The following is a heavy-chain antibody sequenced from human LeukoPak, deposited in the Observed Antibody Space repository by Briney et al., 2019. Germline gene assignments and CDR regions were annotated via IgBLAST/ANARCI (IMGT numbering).Heavy chain of an antibody. Sequence: GGSLRLSCAASGFTFSSYSMNWVRQAPGKGLEWVSSISSSSSYIYYADSVKGRFTISRDNAKNSLYLQMNSLRAEDTAVYYCARDPYDFWSGYSSDNWFDPWGQGTLVTVSS. V-gene: IGHV3-21*01. CDR1: GFTFSSYS. J-gene: IGHJ5*02. CDR3: ARDPYDFWSGYSSDNWFDP. CDR2: ISSSSSYI. D-gene: IGHD3-3*01.